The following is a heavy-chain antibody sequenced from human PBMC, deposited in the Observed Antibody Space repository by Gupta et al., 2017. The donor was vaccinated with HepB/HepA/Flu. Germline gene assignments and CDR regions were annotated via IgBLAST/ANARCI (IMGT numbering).Heavy chain of an antibody. J-gene: IGHJ4*02. Sequence: QVQLQQWGATLLKPSETLSLTCTVYGGSFNGYYWSWIRQPPGKGLEWIGEVYHTGATNYSPSRKSRLTISVETSRNQVSPKLSSVAAGVAAVYYSTTEHGRMLYAVLAYGSQGIIVTVCS. CDR1: GGSFNGYY. D-gene: IGHD2-8*01. V-gene: IGHV4-34*01. CDR2: VYHTGAT. CDR3: TTEHGRMLYAVLAY.